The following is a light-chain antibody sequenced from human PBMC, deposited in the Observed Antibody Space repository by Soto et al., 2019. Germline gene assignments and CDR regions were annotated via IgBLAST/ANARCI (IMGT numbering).Light chain of an antibody. CDR3: QQLHSYPHT. CDR1: QAIINY. CDR2: AAS. J-gene: IGKJ2*01. V-gene: IGKV1-9*01. Sequence: DIQLTQSPSFLSASVGDRVTVTCRASQAIINYLAWYQQTPGKAPKLLIYAASTLQSGVPSRFSGSGSGTEFTLTISSLQPEDFATYYCQQLHSYPHTFGQVTKLEI.